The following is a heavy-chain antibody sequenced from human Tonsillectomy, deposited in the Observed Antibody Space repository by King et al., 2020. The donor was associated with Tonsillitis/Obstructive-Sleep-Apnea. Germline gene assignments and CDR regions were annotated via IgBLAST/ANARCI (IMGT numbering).Heavy chain of an antibody. CDR3: ARPARELVGDAFDI. Sequence: VQLVESGAEVKKPGESLKISCKGSGYRFTTFWIGWVRQMPGKGLEWMGLIYPGDSDTKYSPSFEGQVTFSADKAISTAYLQLNSLKASDTAMYYCARPARELVGDAFDIWGQGTMVTVSS. D-gene: IGHD6-6*01. CDR1: GYRFTTFW. CDR2: IYPGDSDT. V-gene: IGHV5-51*01. J-gene: IGHJ3*02.